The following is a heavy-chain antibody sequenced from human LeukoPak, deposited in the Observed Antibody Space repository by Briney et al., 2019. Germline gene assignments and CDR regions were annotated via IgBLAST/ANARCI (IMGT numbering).Heavy chain of an antibody. J-gene: IGHJ4*02. CDR2: IKTKTEGGTT. Sequence: GGSLRLSCAASGFTFSNAWMNWVRQAPGRGLEWVGRIKTKTEGGTTDYAAPVKGRFTISRDDSKNTVYLQMNSLKTEDTAVYYCASYGSGSHDYWGQGSLVTVSS. CDR3: ASYGSGSHDY. V-gene: IGHV3-15*01. CDR1: GFTFSNAW. D-gene: IGHD3-10*01.